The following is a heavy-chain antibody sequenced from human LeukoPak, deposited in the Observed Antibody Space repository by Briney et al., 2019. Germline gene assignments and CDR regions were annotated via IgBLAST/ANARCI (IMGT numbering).Heavy chain of an antibody. V-gene: IGHV4-4*09. CDR3: AKTARTFAS. CDR1: GDSISSFY. Sequence: PSETLSLTCTVSGDSISSFYWSWIRQVPGKGLECIGFIYINGDTSYNPSLKGRATLSLDTSKNQFSLRLTSVTAADTAVYYCAKTARTFASWGPGTLVTVSS. D-gene: IGHD1-7*01. CDR2: IYINGDT. J-gene: IGHJ5*02.